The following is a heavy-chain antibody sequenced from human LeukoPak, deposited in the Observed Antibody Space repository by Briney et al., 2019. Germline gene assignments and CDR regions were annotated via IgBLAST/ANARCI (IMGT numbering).Heavy chain of an antibody. CDR1: GFTFSRFA. D-gene: IGHD3-22*01. CDR3: AKLGDSSGYYRYYFDY. J-gene: IGHJ4*02. CDR2: ISGSGNNT. V-gene: IGHV3-23*01. Sequence: GGSLRLSCEASGFTFSRFAMSWVRQAPGKGLEWVSAISGSGNNTYYADSVKGRFTISRDNYKNTLYLKMNSLRAEDTPVYYCAKLGDSSGYYRYYFDYWGQGTLVTVSS.